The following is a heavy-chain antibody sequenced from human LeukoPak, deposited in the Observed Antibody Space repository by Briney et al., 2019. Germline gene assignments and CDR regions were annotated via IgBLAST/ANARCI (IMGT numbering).Heavy chain of an antibody. D-gene: IGHD3-22*01. J-gene: IGHJ4*02. CDR2: IYHSGST. CDR1: GASISSSNW. CDR3: ARQSISGSSLSYFDY. Sequence: PSETLSLTCAVSGASISSSNWWSWVRQPPGRGLEWIGEIYHSGSTNYNPSLKSRVTISVDTSKNQCSLKLSSVTAADTAVYYCARQSISGSSLSYFDYWGQGTLVNVSS. V-gene: IGHV4-4*02.